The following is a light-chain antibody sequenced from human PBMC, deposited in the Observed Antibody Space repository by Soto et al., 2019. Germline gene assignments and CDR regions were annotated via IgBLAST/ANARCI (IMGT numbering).Light chain of an antibody. V-gene: IGLV2-14*01. CDR2: EVS. CDR1: SSDVGGYNY. J-gene: IGLJ1*01. Sequence: QSALTQPASVSGSPGQSITISCTGTSSDVGGYNYVSWYQQHPGKAPKLMIYEVSNRPSRVSNRFSGSKSGNTASLTISGLQAEDEADYYCSSYTSSSTLGYVFGTGTKLTVL. CDR3: SSYTSSSTLGYV.